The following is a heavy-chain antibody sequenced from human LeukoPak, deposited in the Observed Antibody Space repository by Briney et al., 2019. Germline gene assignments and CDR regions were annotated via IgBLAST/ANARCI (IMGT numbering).Heavy chain of an antibody. D-gene: IGHD5-12*01. CDR2: IYYDGST. Sequence: SETLSLTCTVSGGSISSYYWSWIRQPPGKGLEWIGYIYYDGSTYYNPSLKSRVTISVDTSKNQFSLKLSSVTAADTAVYYCARLDIVATIVYLDYWGQGTLVTVSS. CDR3: ARLDIVATIVYLDY. J-gene: IGHJ4*02. V-gene: IGHV4-59*08. CDR1: GGSISSYY.